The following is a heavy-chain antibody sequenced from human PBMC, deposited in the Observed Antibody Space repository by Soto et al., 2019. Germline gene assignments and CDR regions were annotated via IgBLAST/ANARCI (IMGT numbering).Heavy chain of an antibody. CDR3: AKDQASGQGPFDS. CDR1: GFTFNIYG. Sequence: VKLVESGGGVVQPGGSLRLSCAASGFTFNIYGMHWVRQAPDKGLEWVALISYDGSNQYYADSVKGRFTISRDNSKNTLFLQRNSLRADDTAVYYCAKDQASGQGPFDSWGQGTLVTVSS. CDR2: ISYDGSNQ. V-gene: IGHV3-30*18. J-gene: IGHJ4*02.